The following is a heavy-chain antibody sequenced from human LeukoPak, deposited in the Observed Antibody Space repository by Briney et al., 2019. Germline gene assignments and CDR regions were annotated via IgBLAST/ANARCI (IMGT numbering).Heavy chain of an antibody. J-gene: IGHJ6*02. V-gene: IGHV1-18*01. CDR3: VRAEPYYDFWSGYYGSGYYYGMDV. CDR2: ISAYNGNT. Sequence: ASVKVSCKASGYTFTSYGISWVRQAPGQGLEWMGWISAYNGNTNYAQKLQGRVTMTTDTSTSTAYMELRSLRSDDTAVYYCVRAEPYYDFWSGYYGSGYYYGMDVWGQGTTVTVSS. CDR1: GYTFTSYG. D-gene: IGHD3-3*01.